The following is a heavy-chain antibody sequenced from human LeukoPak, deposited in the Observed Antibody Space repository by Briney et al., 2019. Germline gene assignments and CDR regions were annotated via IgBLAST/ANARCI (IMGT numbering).Heavy chain of an antibody. D-gene: IGHD2-15*01. CDR1: GFTFSSYW. V-gene: IGHV3-7*03. Sequence: PGGSLRLSCAASGFTFSSYWMSWVRQAPGKGLEWVANIKQDGSEKYYVDSVKGRFTISRDNAKNSLYLQMNSLRSEDTAVYYCARCRPDGGSFALDYYYYMDVWGKGTTVTVSS. CDR3: ARCRPDGGSFALDYYYYMDV. J-gene: IGHJ6*03. CDR2: IKQDGSEK.